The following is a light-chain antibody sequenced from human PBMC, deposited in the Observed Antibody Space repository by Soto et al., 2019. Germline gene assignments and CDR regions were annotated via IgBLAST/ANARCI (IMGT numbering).Light chain of an antibody. J-gene: IGKJ1*01. CDR3: QQYIICWP. V-gene: IGKV1-5*01. CDR2: DAS. Sequence: DIQMTQSPSTLSAYVEDRVTITCRASQSISSWLAWYQQKPGKAPKLLIYDASSLESGVPSRFSGSGSGTEYTLTFSSLQPDDFATYYCQQYIICWPFGQGTKVDI. CDR1: QSISSW.